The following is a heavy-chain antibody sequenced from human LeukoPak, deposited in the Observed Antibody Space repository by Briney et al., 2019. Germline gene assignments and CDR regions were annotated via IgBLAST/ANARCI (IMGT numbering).Heavy chain of an antibody. J-gene: IGHJ5*02. CDR3: ARVLRYQNWFDP. D-gene: IGHD2-15*01. CDR1: GGSFSGYY. CDR2: INHSGST. V-gene: IGHV4-34*01. Sequence: PSETLSLTCAVYGGSFSGYYWSWIRQPPGKGLEWIGEINHSGSTNYNPSLKSRVTISVHTSKNQFSLKLSSVTAADTAVYYCARVLRYQNWFDPWGQGTLVTVSS.